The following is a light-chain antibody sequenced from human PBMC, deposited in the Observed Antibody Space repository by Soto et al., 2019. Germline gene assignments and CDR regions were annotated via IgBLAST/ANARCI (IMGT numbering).Light chain of an antibody. CDR3: QQYESFPRT. Sequence: DIQMTQSPSTLSASVGDRVTITCRASQSINNWLAWYQQKPGKAPKLFIFKASTLESGVPSRFSGSGSGTEFTLSMSSLQPDDFATYFCQQYESFPRTFGQGTKVEIK. V-gene: IGKV1-5*03. CDR1: QSINNW. CDR2: KAS. J-gene: IGKJ1*01.